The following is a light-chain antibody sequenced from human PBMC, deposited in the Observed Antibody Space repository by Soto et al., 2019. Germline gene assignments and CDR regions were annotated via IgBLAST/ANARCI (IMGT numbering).Light chain of an antibody. CDR2: EVN. CDR1: SSDIGSNNY. CDR3: SSYTNTTRL. V-gene: IGLV2-14*01. J-gene: IGLJ3*02. Sequence: QSVLTQPASVSGSPGQSITISCTGTSSDIGSNNYVSWFQQRPGKAPTLIIYEVNNRPSGVSTHFSGSKSGNTASLTISGLLPEDEAKYYCSSYTNTTRLFGGGTKLTVL.